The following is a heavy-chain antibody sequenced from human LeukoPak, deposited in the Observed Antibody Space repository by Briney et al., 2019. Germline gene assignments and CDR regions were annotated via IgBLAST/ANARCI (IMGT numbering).Heavy chain of an antibody. CDR1: AFTFSSYA. J-gene: IGHJ6*02. Sequence: GGSLRLSCAASAFTFSSYAMSWVRQAPGKGLEWVSTISGSGDSKYYEDSVKGRFTISRDNSKNTLYLQMNSLRAEDTAVYYCAKALSRPQYYYYYGMDVWGQGTTVTVSS. CDR3: AKALSRPQYYYYYGMDV. D-gene: IGHD6-6*01. V-gene: IGHV3-23*01. CDR2: ISGSGDSK.